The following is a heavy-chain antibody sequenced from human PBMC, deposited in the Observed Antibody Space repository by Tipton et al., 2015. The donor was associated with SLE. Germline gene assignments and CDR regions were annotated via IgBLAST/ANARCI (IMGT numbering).Heavy chain of an antibody. CDR1: GGSFSGYY. D-gene: IGHD3-10*01. CDR3: ARAPFDGSGSYETSWWFDP. J-gene: IGHJ5*02. Sequence: GLVKPSETLSLTCDVYGGSFSGYYWSWIRQSPGKGLEWIGEINHSGSTDWEINHSGSTNYNPSLKSRVTISVDTSKNQFSLKLSSVTAADTAVYYCARAPFDGSGSYETSWWFDPWGQGTLVTVSS. V-gene: IGHV4-34*01. CDR2: INHSGST.